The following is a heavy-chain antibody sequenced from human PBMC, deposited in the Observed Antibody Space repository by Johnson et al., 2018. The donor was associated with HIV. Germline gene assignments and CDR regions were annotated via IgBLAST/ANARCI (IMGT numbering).Heavy chain of an antibody. CDR1: GFTFSSYG. J-gene: IGHJ3*02. D-gene: IGHD5-12*01. Sequence: QVQLVESGGGVVQPGGSLRLSCAASGFTFSSYGMHWVRQAPGKGLEWVAFIRYDGSNKYYADSVKGRFTISRDNSTNTLYRQMNSLRAEDTAVYYCANPNSGYALGLGAFDIWGQGTMVTVSS. CDR3: ANPNSGYALGLGAFDI. CDR2: IRYDGSNK. V-gene: IGHV3-30*02.